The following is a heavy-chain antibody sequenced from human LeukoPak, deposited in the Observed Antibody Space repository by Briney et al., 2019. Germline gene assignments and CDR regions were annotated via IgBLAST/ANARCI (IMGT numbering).Heavy chain of an antibody. D-gene: IGHD3-9*01. V-gene: IGHV4-59*01. CDR3: AGGGGKVLRYFDWLEDV. J-gene: IGHJ6*02. CDR2: IYYSGST. CDR1: GGSISSYY. Sequence: SETLSLTCTVSGGSISSYYWSWIRQPPGKGLEWIGYIYYSGSTNYNPSLKSRVTISVDTSKNQFSLKLSSVTAADTAVYYCAGGGGKVLRYFDWLEDVWGQGTTVTVSS.